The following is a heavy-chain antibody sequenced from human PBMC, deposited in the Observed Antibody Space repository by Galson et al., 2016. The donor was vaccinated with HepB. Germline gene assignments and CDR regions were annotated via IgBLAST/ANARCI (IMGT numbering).Heavy chain of an antibody. Sequence: LRLSCAASGFTFSYYGMHWVRQAPGKGLEWVSLIWYDESNKSYADSVKGRFTMSRDNSKNTLYLQMNSLRGEDTAVYYCAKGDTIFGGYYGMDVWGKGTTVTVSS. CDR3: AKGDTIFGGYYGMDV. CDR1: GFTFSYYG. CDR2: IWYDESNK. J-gene: IGHJ6*04. V-gene: IGHV3-30*02. D-gene: IGHD3-3*01.